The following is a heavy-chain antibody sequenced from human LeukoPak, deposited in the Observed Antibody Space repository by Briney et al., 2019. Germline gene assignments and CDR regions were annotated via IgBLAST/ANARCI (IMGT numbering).Heavy chain of an antibody. D-gene: IGHD3-3*01. CDR3: ARAGGLSQRTIFGVVIDVNYGMDV. CDR1: GYTFTSYG. J-gene: IGHJ6*02. Sequence: ASVKVSCKASGYTFTSYGISWVRQAPGQGLEWMGWISAYNGNTNYAQKLQGRVTMTTDTSTSTAYMELRSLRSDDTAVYYCARAGGLSQRTIFGVVIDVNYGMDVWGQGTTVTVSS. V-gene: IGHV1-18*01. CDR2: ISAYNGNT.